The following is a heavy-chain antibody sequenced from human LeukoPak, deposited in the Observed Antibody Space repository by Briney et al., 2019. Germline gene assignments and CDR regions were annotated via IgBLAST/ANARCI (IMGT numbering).Heavy chain of an antibody. CDR3: ARATTVVTLDY. CDR2: ISYDGSNK. D-gene: IGHD4-23*01. CDR1: GFTFSSYA. J-gene: IGHJ4*02. Sequence: GGCLRLSCAASGFTFSSYAMHWVRQAPGKGLEWVAVISYDGSNKYYADSVKGRFTISRDNSKNTLYLQMNSPRAEDTAVYYCARATTVVTLDYWGQGTLVTVSS. V-gene: IGHV3-30*14.